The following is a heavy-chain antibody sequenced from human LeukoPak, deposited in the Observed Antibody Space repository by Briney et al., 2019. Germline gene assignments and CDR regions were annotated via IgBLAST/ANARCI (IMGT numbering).Heavy chain of an antibody. Sequence: SETLSLTCAVYGGSFSGYYWSWIRQPPGKGLEWIGYVYATGTTNYNPSLKTRATISIDTSKNQLSLTLTSVTAADTAVYYCARVGSGGAWFDFWGQGTLVSVSS. J-gene: IGHJ4*02. CDR2: VYATGTT. V-gene: IGHV4-59*01. CDR1: GGSFSGYY. CDR3: ARVGSGGAWFDF. D-gene: IGHD6-19*01.